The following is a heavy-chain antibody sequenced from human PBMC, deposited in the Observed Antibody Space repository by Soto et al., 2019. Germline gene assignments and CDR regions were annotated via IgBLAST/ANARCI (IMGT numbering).Heavy chain of an antibody. CDR1: GYTFTRCT. J-gene: IGHJ5*02. CDR2: INPDNGNT. CDR3: ARGIATGQLDP. V-gene: IGHV1-3*01. Sequence: GAAVKVSCQASGYTFTRCTMNWVRQAPGQRLEWMGWINPDNGNTKSSQKFQDRVIITRETSASTAYMDLSSLRSEDTAVYYCARGIATGQLDPWGQGTLVTVSS. D-gene: IGHD2-15*01.